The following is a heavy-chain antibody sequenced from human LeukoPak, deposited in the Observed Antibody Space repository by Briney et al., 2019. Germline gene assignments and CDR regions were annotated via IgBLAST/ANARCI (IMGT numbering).Heavy chain of an antibody. Sequence: PSETLSLTCTVSGGSISSSSYYWGWIRQPPGKGLEWIGSIYYSGSTYYNPSLKSRVTISVDTSKNQFSLKLSSVTAADTAVYYCARLCDWGSSWYFDLWGRGTLVTVSS. CDR2: IYYSGST. CDR3: ARLCDWGSSWYFDL. D-gene: IGHD7-27*01. V-gene: IGHV4-39*01. CDR1: GGSISSSSYY. J-gene: IGHJ2*01.